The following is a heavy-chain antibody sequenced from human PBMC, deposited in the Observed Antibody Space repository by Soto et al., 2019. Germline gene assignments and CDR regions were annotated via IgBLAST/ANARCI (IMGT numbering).Heavy chain of an antibody. Sequence: SETLSLTCAVSGVSIHNSHSFWGWIRQPPGKGLEFIGSVYYSGGSHYNPSLKGRVTISVDTSNNQVSLKLSSVTAADTAVYYCARAPIPCVYSLRCGPYYYYGMDVWGQGTTVTVSS. D-gene: IGHD5-12*01. J-gene: IGHJ6*02. CDR3: ARAPIPCVYSLRCGPYYYYGMDV. V-gene: IGHV4-39*07. CDR1: GVSIHNSHSF. CDR2: VYYSGGS.